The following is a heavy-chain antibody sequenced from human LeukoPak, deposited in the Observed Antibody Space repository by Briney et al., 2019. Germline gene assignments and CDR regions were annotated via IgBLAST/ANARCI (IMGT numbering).Heavy chain of an antibody. D-gene: IGHD5-12*01. CDR1: GFTFSSYG. CDR3: AKDRADIVATYFDY. V-gene: IGHV3-30*18. J-gene: IGHJ4*02. CDR2: ISYDGSNK. Sequence: WRSLRLSCAASGFTFSSYGMHWVRQAPGKGLEWVAVISYDGSNKYYADSVKGRFTISRDNSKNTLYLQMNSLRAEDTAVYYCAKDRADIVATYFDYWGQGTLVTVSS.